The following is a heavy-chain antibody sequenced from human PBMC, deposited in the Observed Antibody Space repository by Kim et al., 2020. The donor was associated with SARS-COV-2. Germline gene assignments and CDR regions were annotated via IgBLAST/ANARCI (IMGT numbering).Heavy chain of an antibody. V-gene: IGHV5-51*01. CDR3: VRPWCSGGTCYGDAFDV. CDR1: GYNFTNYW. J-gene: IGHJ3*01. D-gene: IGHD2-15*01. CDR2: IYPGDSDT. Sequence: GESLKISCQGYGYNFTNYWIAWVRQMPGKGLEWMGIIYPGDSDTRYNPSFQGQVTISADKSINTASLQWSSLQASDTAMYYCVRPWCSGGTCYGDAFDVWGQGTMVTVSS.